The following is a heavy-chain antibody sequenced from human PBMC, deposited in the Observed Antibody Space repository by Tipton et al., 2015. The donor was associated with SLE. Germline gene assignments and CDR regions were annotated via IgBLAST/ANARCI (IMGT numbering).Heavy chain of an antibody. CDR2: IYYSGST. V-gene: IGHV4-39*07. D-gene: IGHD4-17*01. CDR1: GASISSGSYY. J-gene: IGHJ4*02. Sequence: TLSLTCTVSGASISSGSYYWNWIRQPPGKGLEWIGSIYYSGSTYYNPSLKSRVTISVDTSKNQFSLKLSSVTAADTAVYYFARGGSDYGDYYFDYWGQGTLVTVSS. CDR3: ARGGSDYGDYYFDY.